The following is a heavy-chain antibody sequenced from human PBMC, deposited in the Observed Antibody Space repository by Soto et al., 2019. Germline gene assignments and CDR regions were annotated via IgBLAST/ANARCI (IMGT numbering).Heavy chain of an antibody. D-gene: IGHD6-25*01. J-gene: IGHJ4*02. CDR2: ISSSSSYI. CDR1: GFTFSSYS. CDR3: ARDPLSGYVSLDY. V-gene: IGHV3-21*01. Sequence: EVQLVESGGGLVKPGGSLRLSCAASGFTFSSYSMNWVRQAPGKGLEWVSSISSSSSYIYYADSVKGRCTISRDNAKKSLYLQMNSLRAEDTAVYYCARDPLSGYVSLDYWGQGTLVTVSS.